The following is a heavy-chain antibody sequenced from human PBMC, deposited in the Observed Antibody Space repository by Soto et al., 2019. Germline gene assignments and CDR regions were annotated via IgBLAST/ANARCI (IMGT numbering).Heavy chain of an antibody. J-gene: IGHJ3*01. D-gene: IGHD3-10*01. CDR1: GYTFSGYF. CDR3: AREPLVRGITSAFDL. CDR2: LNPNSGVP. V-gene: IGHV1-2*02. Sequence: QVQLVQSGAEVKKPGASVKVSCEASGYTFSGYFIHWVRQAPGQGLEWMGWLNPNSGVPNYAQNFQGRVTMTRDTSISTAYMELSSLRSDDTAVYYCAREPLVRGITSAFDLWGQGTMVTVSS.